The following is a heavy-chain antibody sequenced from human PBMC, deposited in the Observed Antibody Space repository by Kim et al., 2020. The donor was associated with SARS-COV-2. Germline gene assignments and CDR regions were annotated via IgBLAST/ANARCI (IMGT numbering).Heavy chain of an antibody. J-gene: IGHJ4*02. V-gene: IGHV4-59*09. Sequence: NYNPSLKSRVTISVDTSKNQVSLKLTSVTAGDTAVYYCARGDVSGNYDGGRWGQGTLVTVSS. CDR3: ARGDVSGNYDGGR. D-gene: IGHD3-16*01.